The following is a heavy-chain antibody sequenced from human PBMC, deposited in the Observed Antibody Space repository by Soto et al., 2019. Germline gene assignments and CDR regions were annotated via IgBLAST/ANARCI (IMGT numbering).Heavy chain of an antibody. D-gene: IGHD3-10*01. CDR3: ARTPFYYFGLRPHLCYFD. CDR2: INHSGST. V-gene: IGHV4-34*01. CDR1: QESLNRSY. J-gene: IGHJ4*03. Sequence: TENLSHTCAVHQESLNRSYCSWIRQPPGKGLEWIGEINHSGSTNYNPSLKSRVTISIDTSKNQFSLTLNSVTAADTAVYYCARTPFYYFGLRPHLCYFD.